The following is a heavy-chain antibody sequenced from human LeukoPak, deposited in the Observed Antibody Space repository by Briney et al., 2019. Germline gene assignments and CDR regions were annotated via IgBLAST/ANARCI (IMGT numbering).Heavy chain of an antibody. J-gene: IGHJ4*02. Sequence: GGSLRLSCAASGFTFRNYVIHWVRQAPGKGLEWVSVIYIGGTTYYADSVRGRFTISRDNSKNTLYLQMNSLRAEDTAVYYCSRSIEDWGQGTLVTVSS. V-gene: IGHV3-53*01. CDR2: IYIGGTT. CDR3: SRSIED. D-gene: IGHD2/OR15-2a*01. CDR1: GFTFRNYV.